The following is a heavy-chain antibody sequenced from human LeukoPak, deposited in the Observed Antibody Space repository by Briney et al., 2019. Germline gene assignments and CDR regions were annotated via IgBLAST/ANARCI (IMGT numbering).Heavy chain of an antibody. CDR1: GGSISSYY. V-gene: IGHV4-59*12. J-gene: IGHJ4*02. CDR2: IYYSGST. D-gene: IGHD6-13*01. CDR3: ARGWHKHFDY. Sequence: SETLSLTCTVSGGSISSYYWSWIRQPPGKGLEWIGYIYYSGSTNYNPSLKSRVTISVDTSKDQFSLKLSSVTAADTAVYYCARGWHKHFDYWGQGTLVTVSS.